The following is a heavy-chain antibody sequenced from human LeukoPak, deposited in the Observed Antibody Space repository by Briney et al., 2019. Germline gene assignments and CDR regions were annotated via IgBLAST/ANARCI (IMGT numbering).Heavy chain of an antibody. D-gene: IGHD3-10*01. CDR3: ARVGPHYGSGKLEDY. CDR2: ISAYNGNT. J-gene: IGHJ4*02. CDR1: GYTFTSYG. Sequence: WASVKVSCKASGYTFTSYGISWVRQAPGQGLEWMGWISAYNGNTNYARKLQGRVTMTTDTSTSTAYMELGSLRSDDTAVYYCARVGPHYGSGKLEDYWGQGTLVTVSS. V-gene: IGHV1-18*04.